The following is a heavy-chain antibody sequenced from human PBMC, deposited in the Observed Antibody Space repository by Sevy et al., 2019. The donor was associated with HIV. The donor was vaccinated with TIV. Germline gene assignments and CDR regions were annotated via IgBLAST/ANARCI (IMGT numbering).Heavy chain of an antibody. CDR3: AKDKLLDAFDI. Sequence: ASVKVSCKASGYTFSDNYMHWVRQAPGQGLEWVGRINPRTGDPKYAQKFQGRVTVTRDTSISTAYMELSRLTSDDTAIYYCAKDKLLDAFDIWGQGTRVTVSS. V-gene: IGHV1-2*06. D-gene: IGHD2-15*01. J-gene: IGHJ3*02. CDR1: GYTFSDNY. CDR2: INPRTGDP.